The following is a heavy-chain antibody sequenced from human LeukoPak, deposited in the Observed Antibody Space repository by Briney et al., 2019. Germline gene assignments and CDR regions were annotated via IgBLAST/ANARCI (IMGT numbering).Heavy chain of an antibody. J-gene: IGHJ3*02. D-gene: IGHD3-3*01. CDR2: ISYDGSDK. Sequence: GGSLRLSCAASGFTFSTYPMHWVRQAPGKGLEWVAVISYDGSDKYYADSVKGRFTISRDNAKNSLYLQMNSLRAEDTAVHYCARDRYDFWSVKDAFDIWGQGTMVTVSS. V-gene: IGHV3-30-3*01. CDR1: GFTFSTYP. CDR3: ARDRYDFWSVKDAFDI.